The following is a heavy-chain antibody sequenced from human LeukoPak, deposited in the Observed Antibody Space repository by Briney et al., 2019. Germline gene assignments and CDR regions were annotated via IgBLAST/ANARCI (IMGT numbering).Heavy chain of an antibody. CDR2: ISSSSTI. D-gene: IGHD3-22*01. V-gene: IGHV3-48*04. CDR3: ASSPHYYDSSGYPDY. J-gene: IGHJ4*02. Sequence: RAGGSLRLSCAASGFTFISYSMNWVRQAPRKWLEWVSYISSSSTIYYADSVKGRFTISRDNAKNSLYLQMNSLRAEDTAVYYCASSPHYYDSSGYPDYWGQGTLVTVSS. CDR1: GFTFISYS.